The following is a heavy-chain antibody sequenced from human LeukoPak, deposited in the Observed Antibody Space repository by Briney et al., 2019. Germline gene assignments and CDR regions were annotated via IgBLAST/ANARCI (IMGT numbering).Heavy chain of an antibody. CDR2: IYPRDGST. Sequence: ASVKVSCKTSGYTFTSNYIHWVRQAPGQGLEWMGMIYPRDGSTSYAQKFQGRVTVTRDTSTSTVHMELSGLRSEDTAVYYCARDQEGFDYWGQGTLVTVSS. J-gene: IGHJ4*02. V-gene: IGHV1-46*01. CDR3: ARDQEGFDY. CDR1: GYTFTSNY.